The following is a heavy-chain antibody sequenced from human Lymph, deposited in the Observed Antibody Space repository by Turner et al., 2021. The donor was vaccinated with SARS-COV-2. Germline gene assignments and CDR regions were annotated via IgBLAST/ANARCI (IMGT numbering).Heavy chain of an antibody. CDR3: ARVVVLRRAYFDY. J-gene: IGHJ4*02. Sequence: QLQLQESGPGLVKPSQTLSLTCTVPGGSISSGDYYWCWIRQPPGKGLEWIGYIYYSGSTYYNPSLKSRVTIWVDKSKNQCSLKLSSVTAADTAEYYCARVVVLRRAYFDYWGQGTLVTVSS. D-gene: IGHD2-8*01. CDR2: IYYSGST. V-gene: IGHV4-30-4*01. CDR1: GGSISSGDYY.